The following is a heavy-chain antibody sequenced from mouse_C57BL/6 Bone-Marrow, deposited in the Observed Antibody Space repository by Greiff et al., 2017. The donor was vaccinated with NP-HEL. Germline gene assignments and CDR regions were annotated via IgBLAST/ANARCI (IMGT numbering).Heavy chain of an antibody. CDR1: GYTFTSYG. CDR3: ARGDYYGSSSYYYAMDY. D-gene: IGHD1-1*01. V-gene: IGHV1-81*01. J-gene: IGHJ4*01. CDR2: IYPRSGNT. Sequence: QVQLQQSGAELARPGASVKLSCKASGYTFTSYGISWVKQRTGQGLEWTGEIYPRSGNTYYNEKFKGKATLTADKSSSTAYMELRSLTSEDSAVYFCARGDYYGSSSYYYAMDYWGQGTSVTVSS.